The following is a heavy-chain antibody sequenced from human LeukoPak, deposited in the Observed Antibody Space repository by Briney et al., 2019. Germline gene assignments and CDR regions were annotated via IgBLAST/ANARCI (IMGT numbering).Heavy chain of an antibody. CDR1: GFTFDDYA. CDR2: ISWNSGSI. CDR3: ARDKRGYSSGWYFAY. J-gene: IGHJ4*01. V-gene: IGHV3-9*01. D-gene: IGHD6-19*01. Sequence: PGGSLRLSCAASGFTFDDYAMHWVRQAPGKGLEWVSGISWNSGSIGYADSVKGRFTISRDNAKNSLYLQMNSLRAEDTAVYYCARDKRGYSSGWYFAYWGQEPWSPSPQ.